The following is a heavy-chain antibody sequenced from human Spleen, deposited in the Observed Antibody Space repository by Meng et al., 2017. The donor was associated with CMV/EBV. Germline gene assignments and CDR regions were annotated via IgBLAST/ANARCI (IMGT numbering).Heavy chain of an antibody. CDR1: GFTFTTYD. Sequence: GESLKISCAASGFTFTTYDMTWVRQAPGKGLEWISSINDGGDRTYYTDSVKGRFTISRDISKNTLFLQMNNLKPDDTAVYYCVRDGVVPTWSFDHWGQGTLVTVSS. J-gene: IGHJ4*02. D-gene: IGHD2-21*01. V-gene: IGHV3-23*01. CDR2: INDGGDRT. CDR3: VRDGVVPTWSFDH.